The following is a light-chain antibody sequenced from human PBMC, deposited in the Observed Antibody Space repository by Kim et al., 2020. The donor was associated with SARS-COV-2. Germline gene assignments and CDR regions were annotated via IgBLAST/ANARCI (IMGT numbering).Light chain of an antibody. CDR1: SGRVANNN. J-gene: IGLJ2*01. Sequence: NFMLTQPHSVSESPGKTVTISCTRSSGRVANNNVQWYQQRPGSAPTILIYEDTRRPSGVPDRFSCSIDSCSNSASLTTSGLKTEDEADYCCQSYGNIRVFFGGGTQLTVL. V-gene: IGLV6-57*04. CDR3: QSYGNIRVF. CDR2: EDT.